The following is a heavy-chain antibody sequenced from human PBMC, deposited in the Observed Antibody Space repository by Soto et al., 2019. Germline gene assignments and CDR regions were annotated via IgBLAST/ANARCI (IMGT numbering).Heavy chain of an antibody. J-gene: IGHJ5*02. D-gene: IGHD6-19*01. V-gene: IGHV4-30-2*01. CDR1: SDTSCTSTDA. Sequence: PSETLSLACRFCSDTSCTSTDACTWIQKPPGKALELVRFIAHGGVPSYTPSLKRRVSISLDMSNKQSPLNLRSLTAADTAVYYCAGMPYSSGLRFDPWRPGTLVTAPQ. CDR3: AGMPYSSGLRFDP. CDR2: IAHGGVP.